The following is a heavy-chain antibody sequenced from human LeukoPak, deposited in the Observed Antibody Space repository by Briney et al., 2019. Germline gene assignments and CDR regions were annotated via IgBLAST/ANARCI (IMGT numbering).Heavy chain of an antibody. Sequence: PSQTLSLTCTVSGGSLSSGDYYWSWIRQPPGKGLEWIGYIYYSGSTYYNPSLKSRVTISVDTSKNQFSLKLSSVTAADTAVYYCARTRSKNYGGNSLFFYFDYWGQGTLVTVSS. V-gene: IGHV4-30-4*01. CDR3: ARTRSKNYGGNSLFFYFDY. CDR1: GGSLSSGDYY. CDR2: IYYSGST. D-gene: IGHD4-23*01. J-gene: IGHJ4*02.